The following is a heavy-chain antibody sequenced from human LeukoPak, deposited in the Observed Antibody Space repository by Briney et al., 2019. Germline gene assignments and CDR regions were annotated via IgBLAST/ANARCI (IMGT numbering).Heavy chain of an antibody. Sequence: PSQTLSLTCTVSGGSISSGSYYWRCLRQPAGKGLEWIGRIYTSGSTNYNPSLKSRVTISVDTSKNQFSLKLSSVTAADTAVYYCARVPGYGNTSYYYYYMDVWGKGTTVTVSS. J-gene: IGHJ6*03. CDR2: IYTSGST. D-gene: IGHD4-11*01. CDR3: ARVPGYGNTSYYYYYMDV. CDR1: GGSISSGSYY. V-gene: IGHV4-61*02.